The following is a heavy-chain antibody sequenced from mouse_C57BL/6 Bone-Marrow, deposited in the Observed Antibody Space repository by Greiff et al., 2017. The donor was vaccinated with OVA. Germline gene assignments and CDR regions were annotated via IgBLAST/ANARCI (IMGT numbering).Heavy chain of an antibody. CDR2: IHPNSGST. V-gene: IGHV1-64*01. CDR1: GYTFTSYW. CDR3: ARRGYYYGSSQL. Sequence: QVHVKQPGAELVKPGASVKLSCKASGYTFTSYWMHWVKQRPGQGLEWIGMIHPNSGSTNYNEKFKSKATLTVDKSSSTAYMQLSSLTSEDSAVYYCARRGYYYGSSQLWGQGTTLTVSS. J-gene: IGHJ2*01. D-gene: IGHD1-1*01.